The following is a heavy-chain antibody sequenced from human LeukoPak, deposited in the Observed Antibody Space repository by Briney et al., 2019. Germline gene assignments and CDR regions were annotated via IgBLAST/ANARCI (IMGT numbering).Heavy chain of an antibody. Sequence: SETLSLTCAVYGGSFSGYYWSWIRQPPGKGLEWIGEINHSGSTNYNPSLKSRVTISVDTSKNQFSLKLSSVTAADTAVYYCARGRSSSWYYWGQATLVTVSS. CDR2: INHSGST. CDR1: GGSFSGYY. CDR3: ARGRSSSWYY. V-gene: IGHV4-34*01. D-gene: IGHD6-13*01. J-gene: IGHJ4*02.